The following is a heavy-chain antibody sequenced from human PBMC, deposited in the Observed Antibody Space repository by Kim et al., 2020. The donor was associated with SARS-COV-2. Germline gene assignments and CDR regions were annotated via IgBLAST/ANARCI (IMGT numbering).Heavy chain of an antibody. V-gene: IGHV4-59*09. CDR3: ARGDGDRPINWFDP. D-gene: IGHD4-17*01. Sequence: TPSLKSRVTISVDTSKNQFSLKLSAVTAADTAVYYCARGDGDRPINWFDPWGQGTLVTVSS. J-gene: IGHJ5*02.